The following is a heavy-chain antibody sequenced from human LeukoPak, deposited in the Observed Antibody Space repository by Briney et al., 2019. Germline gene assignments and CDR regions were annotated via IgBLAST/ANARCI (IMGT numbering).Heavy chain of an antibody. Sequence: SQTLSLTCAISGDSVPSNSASWHWIRQSPSRGLEWLGRTYYRSKWYNDYAVSVRSRLTINSDTSKNQFSLQLNSVTPEDTAVYYCTRAAGAFDFWGQGTQVSVSS. CDR2: TYYRSKWYN. CDR1: GDSVPSNSAS. CDR3: TRAAGAFDF. V-gene: IGHV6-1*01. D-gene: IGHD6-13*01. J-gene: IGHJ4*02.